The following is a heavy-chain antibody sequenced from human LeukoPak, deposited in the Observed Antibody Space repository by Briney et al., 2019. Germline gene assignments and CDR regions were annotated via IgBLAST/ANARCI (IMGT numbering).Heavy chain of an antibody. V-gene: IGHV4-34*01. CDR1: GASFSDYY. D-gene: IGHD6-6*01. J-gene: IGHJ5*02. CDR2: IEHSEST. Sequence: PSETLSLTCAVYGASFSDYYWSWLRQPPGKGLDWRVEIEHSESTKCNPSLKSRGPITVDRSKNQISLDLNFETAADTAVYYCSTSSQLGSYNWFDPWGQGTLVTVSS. CDR3: STSSQLGSYNWFDP.